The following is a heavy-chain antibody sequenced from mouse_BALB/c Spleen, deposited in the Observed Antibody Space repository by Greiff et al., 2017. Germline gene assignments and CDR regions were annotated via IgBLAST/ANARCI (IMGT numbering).Heavy chain of an antibody. CDR2: IITYNGNT. CDR1: GYTFTDYA. V-gene: IGHV1-67*01. J-gene: IGHJ2*01. D-gene: IGHD4-1*01. CDR3: ASDWDGYAMDY. Sequence: QVQLQQSGPELVRPGVSVKISCKGSGYTFTDYAMHWVKQSHAKSLEWIGVIITYNGNTKYNQKLKGKATMTVDKSSSTAYMELDRLTSEASAFYYCASDWDGYAMDYGGQGTTLTVSS.